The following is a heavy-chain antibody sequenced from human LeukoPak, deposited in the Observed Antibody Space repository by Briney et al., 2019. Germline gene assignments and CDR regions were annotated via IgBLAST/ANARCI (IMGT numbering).Heavy chain of an antibody. CDR2: ISGSGGST. D-gene: IGHD6-13*01. J-gene: IGHJ4*02. CDR1: GFTFSIYA. Sequence: PGGSLRLSCAASGFTFSIYAMSWVRQAPGKGLEWVSAISGSGGSTYYADSVKGRFTISRDNSKNTLYLQMNSLRAEDTAVYYCARASRRYSSSWTDYWGQGTLVTVSS. CDR3: ARASRRYSSSWTDY. V-gene: IGHV3-23*01.